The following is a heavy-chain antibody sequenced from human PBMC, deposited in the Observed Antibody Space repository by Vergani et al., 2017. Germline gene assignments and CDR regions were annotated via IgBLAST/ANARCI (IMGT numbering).Heavy chain of an antibody. V-gene: IGHV3-23*04. J-gene: IGHJ4*02. CDR3: ASSGY. Sequence: EVQLVESGGGLVQPGGSLRLSCAASGFTVSSNYMSWVRQAPGKGLEWVSVISGSGGSTYYADSVKGRFTISRDNSKNTLYLQMNSLRAEDTAVYYCASSGYWGQGTLVTVSS. D-gene: IGHD3-10*01. CDR2: ISGSGGST. CDR1: GFTVSSNY.